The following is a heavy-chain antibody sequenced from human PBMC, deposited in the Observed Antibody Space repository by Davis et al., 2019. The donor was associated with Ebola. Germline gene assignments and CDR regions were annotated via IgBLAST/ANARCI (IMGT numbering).Heavy chain of an antibody. CDR1: GGSFSGYY. D-gene: IGHD6-13*01. V-gene: IGHV4-34*01. CDR2: INHSGST. J-gene: IGHJ4*02. Sequence: SETLSLTCAVYGGSFSGYYWSWIRQPPGKGLEWIGEINHSGSTNYNPSLKSRVTISVDTSKNQFSLKLSSVTAADTAVYYCARGQQLDPFDYWGQGTLVTVSS. CDR3: ARGQQLDPFDY.